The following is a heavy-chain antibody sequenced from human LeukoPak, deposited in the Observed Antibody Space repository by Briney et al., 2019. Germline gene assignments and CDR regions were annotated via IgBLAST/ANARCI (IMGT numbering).Heavy chain of an antibody. J-gene: IGHJ4*02. CDR2: INPNSGGT. CDR1: GYTFTGYY. CDR3: AREGLEGNGYNYFGY. Sequence: ASVKVSCKASGYTFTGYYIHWVRQAPGQGLEWMGWINPNSGGTNYAQKFQGRVTMTRDTSISTAYMELSRLRSDDTAVYYCAREGLEGNGYNYFGYWGQGTLVTVSS. V-gene: IGHV1-2*02. D-gene: IGHD5-24*01.